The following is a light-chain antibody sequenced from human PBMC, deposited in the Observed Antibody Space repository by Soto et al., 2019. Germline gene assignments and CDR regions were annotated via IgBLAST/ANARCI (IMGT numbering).Light chain of an antibody. V-gene: IGKV3-20*01. J-gene: IGKJ2*01. CDR2: GAS. Sequence: EIVLTQSQGTLSLSPGERATLSCRASQSVTYNYVTWYHQKGGQSPRLLIYGASSRATGIPDRFSGSGSGTDFTLIITRLEPEDLGVYYCQQYGNSPYTFGQGTKLEI. CDR1: QSVTYNY. CDR3: QQYGNSPYT.